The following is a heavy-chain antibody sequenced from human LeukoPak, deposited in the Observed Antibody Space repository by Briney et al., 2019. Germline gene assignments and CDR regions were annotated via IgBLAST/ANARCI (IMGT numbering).Heavy chain of an antibody. CDR2: ISYSGST. V-gene: IGHV4-59*08. Sequence: SETLSLTCTVSGGSISSYYWSWIRQPPGKGLEWIGYISYSGSTNYNPSLKSRVTISVDTSKNQFSLKLSSVTAADTAVYYCARVLGYCTNGVCYNNWFDPWGQGTLVTVSA. CDR3: ARVLGYCTNGVCYNNWFDP. D-gene: IGHD2-8*01. CDR1: GGSISSYY. J-gene: IGHJ5*02.